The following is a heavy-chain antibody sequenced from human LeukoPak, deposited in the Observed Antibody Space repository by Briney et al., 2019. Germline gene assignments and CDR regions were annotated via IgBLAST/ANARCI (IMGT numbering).Heavy chain of an antibody. CDR1: GYTLTELS. Sequence: ASVKVSCKVSGYTLTELSMHWVRQAPGKGLEWMGGFDPEDGETIYAQKFQGRVTMTEDTSTDTAYMELSGLRSEDTAVYYCATGFGVVTATRHVYWGQGTLVTVSS. CDR2: FDPEDGET. CDR3: ATGFGVVTATRHVY. J-gene: IGHJ4*02. D-gene: IGHD2-21*02. V-gene: IGHV1-24*01.